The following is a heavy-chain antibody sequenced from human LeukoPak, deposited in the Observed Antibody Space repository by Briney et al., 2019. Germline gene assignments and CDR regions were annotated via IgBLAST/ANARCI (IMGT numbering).Heavy chain of an antibody. D-gene: IGHD3-22*01. V-gene: IGHV4-34*01. CDR2: INHSGSI. CDR1: GGSFSGYY. Sequence: PSETLSLTCAVYGGSFSGYYWSWIRQPPGKGLEWIGEINHSGSINYNPSLKSRVTISVDTSKNQFSLKLSSVTAADTAVYYCARGFNVVRHWFDPWGQGTLVTVSS. CDR3: ARGFNVVRHWFDP. J-gene: IGHJ5*02.